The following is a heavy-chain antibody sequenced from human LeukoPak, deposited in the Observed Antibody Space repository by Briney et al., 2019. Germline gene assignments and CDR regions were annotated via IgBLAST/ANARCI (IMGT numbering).Heavy chain of an antibody. CDR2: INHSGST. Sequence: SETLSLTCAVYGGSFSGYYWSWIRQPPGKGLEWIGKINHSGSTNYNPSLKSRVTISVDTSKNQFSLKLSSVTAADTAVYYCARGEEYYYYMDVWGKGTTVTVSS. CDR1: GGSFSGYY. CDR3: ARGEEYYYYMDV. V-gene: IGHV4-34*01. J-gene: IGHJ6*03.